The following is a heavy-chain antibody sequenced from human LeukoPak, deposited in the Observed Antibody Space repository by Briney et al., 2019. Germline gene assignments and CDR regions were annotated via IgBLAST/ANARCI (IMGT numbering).Heavy chain of an antibody. D-gene: IGHD2-2*01. Sequence: GGSLRLSCAASGFTFDDYGMSWVRQAPGKGLEWVSGINWNGGSTGYADSVKGRFTISGDNAKNSLYLQMNSLRAEDTALYYCARLPVVGSRAGLDYWGQGTLVTVSS. V-gene: IGHV3-20*04. CDR3: ARLPVVGSRAGLDY. CDR2: INWNGGST. J-gene: IGHJ4*02. CDR1: GFTFDDYG.